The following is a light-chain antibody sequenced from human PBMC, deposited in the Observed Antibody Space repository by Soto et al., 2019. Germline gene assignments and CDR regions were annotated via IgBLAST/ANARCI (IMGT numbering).Light chain of an antibody. CDR2: TAS. Sequence: DIQMTQSPSSLSASVGDRFTITCRASQSISSYLNWYQQKPGKAPNLLIYTASSLESGVPSRFSGSGSGTDFTLTIASLQPEDFATYYCQPSYSTPPITFGQGTRLEIK. CDR1: QSISSY. V-gene: IGKV1-39*01. J-gene: IGKJ5*01. CDR3: QPSYSTPPIT.